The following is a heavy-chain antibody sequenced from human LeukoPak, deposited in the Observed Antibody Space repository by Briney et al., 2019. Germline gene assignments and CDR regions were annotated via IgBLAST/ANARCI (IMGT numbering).Heavy chain of an antibody. D-gene: IGHD1-26*01. V-gene: IGHV3-48*01. CDR2: ISGSGSTI. CDR3: ASSGSYRLDY. J-gene: IGHJ4*02. CDR1: GFAFSNFN. Sequence: GGSLRLSCAASGFAFSNFNMNWVRQAPGKGLEWMSYISGSGSTIYYADSVKGRFTISRDNAKNSLYLQMNSLRAEDTAVYFCASSGSYRLDYWGPGTLVTVSS.